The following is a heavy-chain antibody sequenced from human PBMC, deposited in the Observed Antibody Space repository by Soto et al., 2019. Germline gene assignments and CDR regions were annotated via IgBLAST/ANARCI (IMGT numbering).Heavy chain of an antibody. V-gene: IGHV3-21*04. D-gene: IGHD3-10*01. CDR2: ISSSTSFI. J-gene: IGHJ3*02. Sequence: GGALRLSCAAPGFTFFHYSMNWVRPAPGEGGGWGSSISSSTSFIYYADSVKGRFTISRDNAKNSLYLQMNSLRAEDTAVYYCAKDAAPRVLLWFGEEKDAFDIWGQGTMVTVSS. CDR3: AKDAAPRVLLWFGEEKDAFDI. CDR1: GFTFFHYS.